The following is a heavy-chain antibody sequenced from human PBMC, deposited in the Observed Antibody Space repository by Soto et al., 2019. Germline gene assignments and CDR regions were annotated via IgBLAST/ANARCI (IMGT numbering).Heavy chain of an antibody. CDR1: GFTLSSYG. D-gene: IGHD2-8*01. CDR3: ARPRNRMYESWNAFDI. CDR2: IWYDGSNK. J-gene: IGHJ3*02. Sequence: QVQLVESGGGVVQPGRSLRLSCAASGFTLSSYGMHWVRQAPGKGLEWVAVIWYDGSNKYDADSVKGRFTISRDNSKNTLYLQMNSLRAEDTAVYYCARPRNRMYESWNAFDIWGQGTMVTVSS. V-gene: IGHV3-33*01.